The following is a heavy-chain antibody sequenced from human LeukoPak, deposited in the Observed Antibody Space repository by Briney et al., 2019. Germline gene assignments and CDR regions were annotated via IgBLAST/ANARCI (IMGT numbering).Heavy chain of an antibody. J-gene: IGHJ4*02. CDR1: GFTFSSYS. V-gene: IGHV3-21*01. Sequence: GGSLRLSCAASGFTFSSYSMNWVRQAPGKGLEWVSSISSSSSYIYYADSVKGRFTISRDNAKNSLYLQMNSLRAEDTAVYYCARARPSLPEYSSSSIDYWGQGTLVTVSS. CDR3: ARARPSLPEYSSSSIDY. CDR2: ISSSSSYI. D-gene: IGHD6-6*01.